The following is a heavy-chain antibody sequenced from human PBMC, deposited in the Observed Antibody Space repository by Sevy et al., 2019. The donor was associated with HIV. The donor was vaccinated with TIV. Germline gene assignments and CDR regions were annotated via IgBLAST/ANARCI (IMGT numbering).Heavy chain of an antibody. J-gene: IGHJ6*02. CDR1: GFTLSDYY. CDR2: ISGSDTTM. D-gene: IGHD4-17*01. V-gene: IGHV3-11*01. Sequence: GGSLRLSCAASGFTLSDYYMSWIRQAPGKGLEWLSYISGSDTTMYYADSVKGRFTISRDNAKNSLYLQMNSLRAEDTAVYYCAGDHVKDGDLGDYYYFAMDVWGQGTTVTVSS. CDR3: AGDHVKDGDLGDYYYFAMDV.